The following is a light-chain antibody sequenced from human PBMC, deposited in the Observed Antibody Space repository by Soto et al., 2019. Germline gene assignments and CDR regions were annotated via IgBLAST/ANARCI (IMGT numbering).Light chain of an antibody. CDR3: QQYNTWPT. CDR1: QSVSSN. J-gene: IGKJ1*01. V-gene: IGKV3-15*01. CDR2: GAF. Sequence: EIVMTQSPATLSVSPGERATLSCRASQSVSSNLAWYQQKPGPAPRLLVYGAFTRATGIPARFSGVGSGTEFTLIISSLPSEDFAVYYCQQYNTWPTFGQGTKVEIK.